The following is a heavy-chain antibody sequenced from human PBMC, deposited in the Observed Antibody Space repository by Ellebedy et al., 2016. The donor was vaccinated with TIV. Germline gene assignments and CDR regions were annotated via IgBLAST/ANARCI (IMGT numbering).Heavy chain of an antibody. CDR2: INKDGSEE. V-gene: IGHV3-7*04. J-gene: IGHJ4*02. CDR3: ARAVSTETVDY. Sequence: GESLKISCAASRFTFSIYWMSWVRQAPGKGLEWVANINKDGSEEYYVDSVKGRFTISRDNSKNSLFLQMNSLRVEDTAMYFCARAVSTETVDYWGQGTLVIVSS. CDR1: RFTFSIYW.